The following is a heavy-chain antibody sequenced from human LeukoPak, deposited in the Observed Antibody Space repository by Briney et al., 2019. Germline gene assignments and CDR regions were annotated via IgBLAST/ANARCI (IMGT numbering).Heavy chain of an antibody. V-gene: IGHV1-46*01. Sequence: ASVKVSCKASGYTFTSYYMHWVRQAPGQGLEWMGIINPSGGRTSYAQKFQGRVTMTRDTSTSTVYMELSSLRSEDTAVYYCARDIAVAGSDYWGQGTLVTVSS. J-gene: IGHJ4*02. CDR3: ARDIAVAGSDY. D-gene: IGHD6-19*01. CDR1: GYTFTSYY. CDR2: INPSGGRT.